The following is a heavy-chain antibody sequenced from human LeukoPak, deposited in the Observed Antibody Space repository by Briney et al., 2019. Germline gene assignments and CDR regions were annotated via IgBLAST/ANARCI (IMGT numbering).Heavy chain of an antibody. CDR2: IFSGGST. CDR3: ARDLKTSGWYGDFDY. D-gene: IGHD6-19*01. Sequence: GESLRLSCVASGFTVSSNYMSWVRQAQGTGLELVLAIFSGGSTFSADTVTGRFTISRDNSKNTVYLEMNSLRAEDTAVYYCARDLKTSGWYGDFDYWGQGTLVTVSS. V-gene: IGHV3-53*01. J-gene: IGHJ4*02. CDR1: GFTVSSNY.